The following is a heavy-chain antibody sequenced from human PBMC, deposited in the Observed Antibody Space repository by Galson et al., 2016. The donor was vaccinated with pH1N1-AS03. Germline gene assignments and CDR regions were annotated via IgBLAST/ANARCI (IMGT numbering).Heavy chain of an antibody. CDR1: GYRFPTSW. D-gene: IGHD1-26*01. CDR2: IYPDDSDT. CDR3: ARRVSYTGSYPLDY. Sequence: QSGAEVKKSGESLKISCQTSGYRFPTSWIGWVRQMPGKGLEWMGIIYPDDSDTRYSTSFPGQVTISVDKSVSTAYLQWSSLKASDTAMYYCARRVSYTGSYPLDYWGQGTLVTVSS. V-gene: IGHV5-51*01. J-gene: IGHJ4*02.